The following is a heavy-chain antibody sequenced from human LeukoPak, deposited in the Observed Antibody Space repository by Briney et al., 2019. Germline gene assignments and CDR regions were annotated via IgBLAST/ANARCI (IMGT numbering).Heavy chain of an antibody. CDR3: AREVYGDNYFDY. Sequence: GGSLRLSCAASGFTFSRFWMSWVRQAPGKGLEWVANIKQDGSDKYYVAPVKGRFTISRDNAKNSLYLQMNSLRAEDTAVYYCAREVYGDNYFDYWGQGTLVTVSS. CDR1: GFTFSRFW. CDR2: IKQDGSDK. V-gene: IGHV3-7*05. D-gene: IGHD4-17*01. J-gene: IGHJ4*02.